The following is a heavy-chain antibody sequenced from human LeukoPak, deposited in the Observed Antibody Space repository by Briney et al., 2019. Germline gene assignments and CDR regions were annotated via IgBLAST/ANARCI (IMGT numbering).Heavy chain of an antibody. CDR3: ARRRAMFVQYFDY. J-gene: IGHJ4*02. D-gene: IGHD3-10*02. CDR2: IYYSGST. CDR1: GGSISSGGDY. V-gene: IGHV4-31*03. Sequence: SETLSLTCTVSGGSISSGGDYWSWICQRPGKHLEWIGYIYYSGSTYYNPSLESRVTISVDTSKNQFSLKLSSVTAADTAVYYCARRRAMFVQYFDYWGQGTLVIVSS.